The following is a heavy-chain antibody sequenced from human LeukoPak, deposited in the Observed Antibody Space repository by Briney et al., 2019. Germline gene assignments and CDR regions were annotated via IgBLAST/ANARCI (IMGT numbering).Heavy chain of an antibody. CDR1: VYSFTSYG. V-gene: IGHV5-51*01. CDR2: IYPGDSDT. Sequence: GESLKISAKCPVYSFTSYGIGWVRQMRGKGREWMGIIYPGDSDTTSTPAFQGKVNISDEKSLSTAYLPWSSLKGSDRAMYYCARLSFEYSNSPFDSWGQGALVTASP. J-gene: IGHJ4*02. D-gene: IGHD4-11*01. CDR3: ARLSFEYSNSPFDS.